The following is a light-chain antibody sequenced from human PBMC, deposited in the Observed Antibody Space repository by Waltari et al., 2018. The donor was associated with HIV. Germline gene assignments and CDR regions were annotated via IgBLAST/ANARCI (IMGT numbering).Light chain of an antibody. J-gene: IGLJ3*02. CDR3: SSYSARGFVV. CDR1: TSDISDFNF. CDR2: EVY. Sequence: HSALTQPASVSGSPGQSLTISCTGPTSDISDFNFVSWYQQSPGRAPKLIIFEVYSRPSGISDRFSGSKSGVTASLTISALRAEDEADYFCSSYSARGFVVFGGGTKVTVL. V-gene: IGLV2-14*01.